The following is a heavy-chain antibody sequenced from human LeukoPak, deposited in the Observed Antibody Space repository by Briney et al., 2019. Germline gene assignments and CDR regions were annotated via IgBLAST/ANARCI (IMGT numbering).Heavy chain of an antibody. V-gene: IGHV4-39*01. CDR1: GGSISSSSYY. CDR2: IYYSGST. J-gene: IGHJ5*02. CDR3: ARRDYIGNWFDP. Sequence: SETLSLTCTVSGGSISSSSYYWGWIRQPPGKGLGWIGSIYYSGSTYYNPSLKSRVTISVDTSKNQFSLKLSSVTAADTAVYYCARRDYIGNWFDPWGQGTLVTVSS. D-gene: IGHD4-11*01.